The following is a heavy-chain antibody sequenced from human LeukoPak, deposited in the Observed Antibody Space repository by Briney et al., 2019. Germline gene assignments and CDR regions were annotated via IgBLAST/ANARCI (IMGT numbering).Heavy chain of an antibody. D-gene: IGHD1-1*01. CDR1: GFTFNSYS. CDR3: AKAETMTQRGYFDY. V-gene: IGHV3-30*18. J-gene: IGHJ4*02. CDR2: VSYDGSNK. Sequence: GSLRISWSASGFTFNSYSIKRVRQAPGKGPGGGAVVSYDGSNKYYADSVKGRFTISRDNSKNTLSLQMSSLRAEDTAVYYCAKAETMTQRGYFDYWGQGTLVTVSS.